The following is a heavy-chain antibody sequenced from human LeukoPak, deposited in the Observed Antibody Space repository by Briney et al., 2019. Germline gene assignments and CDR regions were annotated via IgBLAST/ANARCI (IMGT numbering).Heavy chain of an antibody. D-gene: IGHD2-15*01. CDR2: IYYSGST. J-gene: IGHJ6*03. V-gene: IGHV4-59*01. CDR3: ARERAYYCGSGGSCYGYYYMDV. Sequence: SETLSLTCTVSGGSISSYYWSWIRQPPGKGLEWIGYIYYSGSTNYNPSLKSRVTISVDTSKNQFSLKLSSVTAADTAVYYCARERAYYCGSGGSCYGYYYMDVWGKGTTVTVSS. CDR1: GGSISSYY.